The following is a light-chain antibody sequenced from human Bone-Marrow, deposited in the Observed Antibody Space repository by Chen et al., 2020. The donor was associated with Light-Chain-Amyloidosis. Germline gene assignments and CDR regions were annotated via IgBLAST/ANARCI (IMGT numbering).Light chain of an antibody. CDR3: SSYTSSSTLVV. J-gene: IGLJ2*01. V-gene: IGLV5-45*02. CDR2: FKSDSED. CDR1: SDINVGSYR. Sequence: QAVLTQPSSLSASPGASASLTCTFRSDINVGSYRIYWYQQKPGSPPQYLLRFKSDSEDQRGSGVPSRVSGSRDVSDNAGIFLISGLQSEDEADYCCSSYTSSSTLVVFGGGTKLTVL.